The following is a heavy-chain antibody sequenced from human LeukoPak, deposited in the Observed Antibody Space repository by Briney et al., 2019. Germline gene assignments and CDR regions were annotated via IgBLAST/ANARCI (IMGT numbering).Heavy chain of an antibody. V-gene: IGHV3-30*18. D-gene: IGHD6-19*01. J-gene: IGHJ4*02. CDR3: AKEITRPNRAVAGLNY. CDR2: ISYDGSNK. Sequence: TGGSLRLSCAASGFTFSGNWMSWVRQAPGKGLEWVALISYDGSNKYYADSVKGRFTISRDNSKNTLYLQMNSLRAEDTAVYYCAKEITRPNRAVAGLNYWGQGTLVTVSS. CDR1: GFTFSGNW.